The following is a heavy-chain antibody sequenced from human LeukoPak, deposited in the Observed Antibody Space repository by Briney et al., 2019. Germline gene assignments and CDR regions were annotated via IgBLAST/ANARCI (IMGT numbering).Heavy chain of an antibody. Sequence: GESLKISCKGSGYSFTSYWIGWVRQMPGKGLEWMGIIYPGDSDTRYSPSFQGQVTISADKSISTAYLQWSSLKASDTAMYYCANYYYDSSGYYYGYFQHWGQGTLVTVSS. CDR2: IYPGDSDT. D-gene: IGHD3-22*01. V-gene: IGHV5-51*01. CDR1: GYSFTSYW. CDR3: ANYYYDSSGYYYGYFQH. J-gene: IGHJ1*01.